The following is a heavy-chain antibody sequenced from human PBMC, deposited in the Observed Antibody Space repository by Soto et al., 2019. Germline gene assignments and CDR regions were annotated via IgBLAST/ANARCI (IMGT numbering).Heavy chain of an antibody. CDR2: ISASGSRT. CDR1: GFTLRDNA. J-gene: IGHJ4*02. CDR3: AKVPQAALFSDFWSGYYFEY. D-gene: IGHD3-3*01. V-gene: IGHV3-23*01. Sequence: PGGSLRLSCAASGFTLRDNAMTWVRQAPGKGLDWVSAISASGSRTYYADSVMGRFTISRDILRNTVFLQMNSLRAEDTATYYCAKVPQAALFSDFWSGYYFEYWGQGSLVTVSS.